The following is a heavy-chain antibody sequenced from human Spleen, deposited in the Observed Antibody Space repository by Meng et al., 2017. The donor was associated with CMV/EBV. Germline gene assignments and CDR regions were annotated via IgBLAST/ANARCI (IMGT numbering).Heavy chain of an antibody. J-gene: IGHJ4*02. CDR1: GFTFSSYE. V-gene: IGHV3-48*03. CDR3: AREGRVGKSYEDDY. CDR2: ISSSGSTI. Sequence: GGSLRLSCAASGFTFSSYEMNWVRQAPGKGLEWVSYISSSGSTIYYADSVKGRFTISRDNAKNSLYLQMNSLRAEDTAVYYCAREGRVGKSYEDDYWGQGTLVTVSS. D-gene: IGHD5-18*01.